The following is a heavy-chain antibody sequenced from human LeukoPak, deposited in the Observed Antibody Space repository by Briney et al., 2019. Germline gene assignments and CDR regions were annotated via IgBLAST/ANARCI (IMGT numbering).Heavy chain of an antibody. D-gene: IGHD1-26*01. Sequence: ASVMVSCKASGYTFTSYGISWVRQAPGQGLEWMGRISAYNGNTNYAQKLQGRVTMSTDTSTSTAYMELKSLRSDDTAVYYCARDSARPVGATGPAFDYWGQGTLVTVSS. CDR2: ISAYNGNT. CDR1: GYTFTSYG. J-gene: IGHJ4*02. V-gene: IGHV1-18*01. CDR3: ARDSARPVGATGPAFDY.